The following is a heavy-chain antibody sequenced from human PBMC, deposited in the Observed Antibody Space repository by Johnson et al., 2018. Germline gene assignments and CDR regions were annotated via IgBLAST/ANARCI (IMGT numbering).Heavy chain of an antibody. J-gene: IGHJ2*01. CDR3: ARLETTVVTLRYFDL. CDR2: ISSNGGST. V-gene: IGHV3-64*01. Sequence: VQLVESGGGLVQPGGSLRLSCAASGFTFSSYAMHWVRQAPGKGLEYVSAISSNGGSTYYANSVKGRFTISRDNSKNTLYLQMGSLRTEDTAVYYCARLETTVVTLRYFDLWGRGTLVTVSS. D-gene: IGHD4-23*01. CDR1: GFTFSSYA.